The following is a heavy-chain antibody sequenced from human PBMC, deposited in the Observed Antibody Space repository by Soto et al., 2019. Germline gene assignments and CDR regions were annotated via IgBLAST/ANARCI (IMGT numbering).Heavy chain of an antibody. D-gene: IGHD3-3*01. CDR3: ARLFGVRADPDFWNGYFDH. Sequence: VASVKVSCKASGYSFSNNYIYWMRQAPGQGLEWMGLINPIGSRTRFAQRFRGRVTLTADTSTSTAHMELSSLRSEDTAVYYCARLFGVRADPDFWNGYFDHWGQGALVTVSS. V-gene: IGHV1-46*01. CDR1: GYSFSNNY. J-gene: IGHJ4*02. CDR2: INPIGSRT.